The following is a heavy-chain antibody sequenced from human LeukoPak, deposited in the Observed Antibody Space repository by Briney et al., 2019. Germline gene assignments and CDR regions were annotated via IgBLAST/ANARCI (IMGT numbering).Heavy chain of an antibody. V-gene: IGHV4-4*09. D-gene: IGHD5/OR15-5a*01. CDR1: GISIITSY. CDR2: IDSSGHT. J-gene: IGHJ4*02. CDR3: AKGFYDSRLNSNPFDF. Sequence: PSETLSLTCTVSGISIITSYWSWIRQFPGKGLEWIGFIDSSGHTDPNPSLSGRVTISIDTSMNQFFLRLTSVTAADTAVYYCAKGFYDSRLNSNPFDFWGRGTLVTVSS.